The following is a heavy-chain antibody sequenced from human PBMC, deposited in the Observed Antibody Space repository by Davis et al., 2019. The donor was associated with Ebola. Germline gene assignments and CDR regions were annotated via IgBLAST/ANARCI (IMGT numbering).Heavy chain of an antibody. J-gene: IGHJ6*02. CDR2: MNPNSGNT. CDR3: ARGPDSSRLYYYYYYGMDV. V-gene: IGHV1-8*01. D-gene: IGHD6-13*01. CDR1: GYTFTSYD. Sequence: ASVKVSCKASGYTFTSYDINWVRQATGQGLEWMGWMNPNSGNTGYAQKFQGRVTMTRNTSISTAYMELSSLRSEDTAVYYCARGPDSSRLYYYYYYGMDVWGQGTTVTVSS.